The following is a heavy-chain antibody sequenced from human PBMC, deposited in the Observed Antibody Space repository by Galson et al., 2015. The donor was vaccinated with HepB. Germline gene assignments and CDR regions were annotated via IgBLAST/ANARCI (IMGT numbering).Heavy chain of an antibody. CDR1: GFTFSSYS. Sequence: SLRLSCAASGFTFSSYSMNWVRQAPGKGLEWVSSISSSSSYIYYADSVKGRFTISRDNAKNSLYLQMNSLRAEDTAVYYCARYYDFWSGYLANYYYYMDVWGKGTTVTVSS. J-gene: IGHJ6*03. D-gene: IGHD3-3*01. CDR2: ISSSSSYI. CDR3: ARYYDFWSGYLANYYYYMDV. V-gene: IGHV3-21*01.